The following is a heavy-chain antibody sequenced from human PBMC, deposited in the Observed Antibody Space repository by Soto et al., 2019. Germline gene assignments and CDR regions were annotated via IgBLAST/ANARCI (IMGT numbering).Heavy chain of an antibody. CDR3: VKDGIAARLDY. V-gene: IGHV3-64D*06. D-gene: IGHD6-6*01. Sequence: GGSLRLSCAASGFTVSSNYMSWVRQAPGKGLEYVSAISSNGGSTYYADSVKGRFTISRDNSKNTLYLQMSSLRAEDTAVYYCVKDGIAARLDYWGQGTLVTVSS. J-gene: IGHJ4*02. CDR1: GFTVSSNY. CDR2: ISSNGGST.